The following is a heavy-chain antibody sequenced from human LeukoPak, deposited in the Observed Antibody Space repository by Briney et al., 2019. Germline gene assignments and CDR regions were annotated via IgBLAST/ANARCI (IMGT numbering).Heavy chain of an antibody. D-gene: IGHD3-22*01. CDR3: ATGNYYDSRGYYTFGH. CDR1: GFAFNKYW. Sequence: GVSLRRSCAGSGFAFNKYWRHWVRQTPGKGLVWVTRINGDGSTTSYADSVKGGFTISRDNAKNTLYLQMSSLRAEDTAVYYCATGNYYDSRGYYTFGHWGQGTLVTVSS. J-gene: IGHJ4*02. CDR2: INGDGSTT. V-gene: IGHV3-74*01.